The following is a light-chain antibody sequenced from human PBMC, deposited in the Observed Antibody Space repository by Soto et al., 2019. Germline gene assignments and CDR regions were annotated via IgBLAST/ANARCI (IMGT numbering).Light chain of an antibody. V-gene: IGKV3-20*01. CDR2: GAY. J-gene: IGKJ2*01. CDR1: QTVTSSY. Sequence: EVVLTQSPGTLSLSPGERATLSCRASQTVTSSYLAWYQQKPGQAPRLLIYGAYDRAAGIPDRFSGSGSGTDFTLTISRLEPEDFAVYYCQQYGSSVPIYTFGQGTKGEI. CDR3: QQYGSSVPIYT.